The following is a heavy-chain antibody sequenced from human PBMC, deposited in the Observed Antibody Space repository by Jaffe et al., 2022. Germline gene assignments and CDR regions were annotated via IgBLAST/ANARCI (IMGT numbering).Heavy chain of an antibody. CDR2: IYHSGST. V-gene: IGHV4-30-2*01. CDR1: GGSISSGGYS. CDR3: ARAPRRRYYGDYGGYYFDY. J-gene: IGHJ4*02. Sequence: QLQLQESGSGLVKPSQTLSLTCAVSGGSISSGGYSWSWIRQPPGKGLEWIGYIYHSGSTYYNPSLKSRVTISVDRSKNQFSLKLSSVTAADTAVYYCARAPRRRYYGDYGGYYFDYWGQGTLVTVSS. D-gene: IGHD4-17*01.